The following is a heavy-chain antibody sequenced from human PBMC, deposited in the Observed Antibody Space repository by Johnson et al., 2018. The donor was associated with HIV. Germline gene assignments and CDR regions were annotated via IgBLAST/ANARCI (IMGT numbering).Heavy chain of an antibody. V-gene: IGHV3-7*03. CDR1: GFTFSSYW. Sequence: VQLVESGGGLVQPGGSLRLSCAASGFTFSSYWMSWVRQAPGKGLEWVANIKQDGSETYCLDSVKDRFTISRDNAKKFLYLQMTSLRAEDTAIYYCARKGDAFDIWGQGTMVTVSS. CDR3: ARKGDAFDI. J-gene: IGHJ3*02. CDR2: IKQDGSET.